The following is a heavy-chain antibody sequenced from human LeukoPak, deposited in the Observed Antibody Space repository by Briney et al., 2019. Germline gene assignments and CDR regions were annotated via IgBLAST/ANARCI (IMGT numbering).Heavy chain of an antibody. CDR2: IFYSGTT. J-gene: IGHJ4*02. Sequence: PSETLSLTCAVYGGSFSSYYWGWIRQPPGKGLEWIGSIFYSGTTFYNPSLKSRVTISVDTSKNQFSLKLSSVTAADTAVYYCARRFIPGTIDYWGQGTLVTVSS. V-gene: IGHV4-39*01. CDR3: ARRFIPGTIDY. CDR1: GGSFSSYY. D-gene: IGHD4-17*01.